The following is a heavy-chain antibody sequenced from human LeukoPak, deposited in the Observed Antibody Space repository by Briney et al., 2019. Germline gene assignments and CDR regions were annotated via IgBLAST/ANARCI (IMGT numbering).Heavy chain of an antibody. CDR2: ISGSGGRT. V-gene: IGHV3-23*01. CDR1: LCTFTSYA. J-gene: IGHJ5*02. Sequence: GGSLRLSCAASLCTFTSYAMSWVRQAPGKGLEWVSGISGSGGRTDYADSVKGRFTISRDNSKNTLYLQMNSLRAEDTAVYYCAKGWFDPWGQGTLVTVSS. CDR3: AKGWFDP.